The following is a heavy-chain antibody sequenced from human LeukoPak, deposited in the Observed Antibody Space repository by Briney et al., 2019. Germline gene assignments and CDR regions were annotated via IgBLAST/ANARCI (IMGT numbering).Heavy chain of an antibody. CDR2: ISGSGGTT. V-gene: IGHV3-23*01. CDR1: GFTFSSYA. J-gene: IGHJ4*02. CDR3: AKAHPCSGGSCYSPFDY. D-gene: IGHD2-15*01. Sequence: GGSLRLSCAASGFTFSSYAMSWVRQAPGKGLEWVSAISGSGGTTYYADSVKGRFNISRDNSKNTLYLQMNSLRAEDTAVYYCAKAHPCSGGSCYSPFDYWGQGTLVTVSS.